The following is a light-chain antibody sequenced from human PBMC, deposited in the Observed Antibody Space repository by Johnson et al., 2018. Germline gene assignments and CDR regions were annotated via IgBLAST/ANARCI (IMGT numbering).Light chain of an antibody. CDR3: GTLDSSLSSGNF. CDR1: SSNIGNNY. Sequence: QSVLTQPPSVSAAPGQKVTISCSGSSSNIGNNYVSWYQQLPGTAPKLLIYENNKRPSGIPDRFSGSKSGTSATLGITGLQTGDEADYYCGTLDSSLSSGNFFGTGTKVTVL. CDR2: ENN. J-gene: IGLJ1*01. V-gene: IGLV1-51*02.